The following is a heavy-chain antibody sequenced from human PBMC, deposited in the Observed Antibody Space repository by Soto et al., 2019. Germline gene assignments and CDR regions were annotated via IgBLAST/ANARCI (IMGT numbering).Heavy chain of an antibody. J-gene: IGHJ6*02. D-gene: IGHD4-17*01. CDR2: ISSSSSYI. CDR1: GFTFSSYS. Sequence: EVQLVESGGGLVKPGGSLRLSYAASGFTFSSYSMNWVRQAPGKGLEWVSSISSSSSYIYYADSVKGRFTISRDNAKNSLYLQMNSLRAEDTAVYYCARDRSPSTVTTFDYYYYGMDVWGQGTTVTVSS. CDR3: ARDRSPSTVTTFDYYYYGMDV. V-gene: IGHV3-21*01.